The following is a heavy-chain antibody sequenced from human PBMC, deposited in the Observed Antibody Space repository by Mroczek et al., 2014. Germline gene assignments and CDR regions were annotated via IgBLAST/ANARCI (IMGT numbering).Heavy chain of an antibody. CDR1: GGSISIYY. Sequence: QVQLQQWGPGLVKPSDTLSLTCTVSGGSISIYYWHWIRQPPGKGPEWIGYINYXGSTSYNPSLKSRVTISVDTSKNQFSLKLSSVTAADTAVYYCAREYSSFDFWGQGTLVTVSS. CDR3: AREYSSFDF. V-gene: IGHV4-59*01. D-gene: IGHD6-13*01. CDR2: INYXGST. J-gene: IGHJ4*02.